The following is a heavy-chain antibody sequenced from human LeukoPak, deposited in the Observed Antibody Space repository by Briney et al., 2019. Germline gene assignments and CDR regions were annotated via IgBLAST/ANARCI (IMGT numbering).Heavy chain of an antibody. Sequence: GGSLRLSCAASGYTVSDKPMTWVRQAAGKGLEWVSVIYSDGSTYYSESVKGRFYISRDNSKNTLYLQMNSLGAEDTAVYYCAALADSNRGPYDYWGQGTLVTVSS. CDR2: IYSDGST. J-gene: IGHJ4*02. V-gene: IGHV3-66*01. CDR1: GYTVSDKP. D-gene: IGHD1/OR15-1a*01. CDR3: AALADSNRGPYDY.